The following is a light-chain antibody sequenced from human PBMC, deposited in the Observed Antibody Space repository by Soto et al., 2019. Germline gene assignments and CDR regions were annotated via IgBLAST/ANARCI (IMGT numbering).Light chain of an antibody. V-gene: IGLV3-21*04. Sequence: SYELTQPPSVSVAPGKTATITCGGNNIGSKSVHWYQQKPGQAPVLVIFYDRVRPSGIPERFSGSNSGNTATLTNSRVEAGDEADYDCQVWDSSSDHRVFGGGTKLTVL. J-gene: IGLJ3*02. CDR2: YDR. CDR1: NIGSKS. CDR3: QVWDSSSDHRV.